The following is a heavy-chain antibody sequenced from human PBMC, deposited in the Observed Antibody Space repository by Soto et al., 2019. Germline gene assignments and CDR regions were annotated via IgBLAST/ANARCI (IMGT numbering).Heavy chain of an antibody. CDR3: AIECSRRTCGYVFEY. CDR1: GFTFSTYA. J-gene: IGHJ4*02. D-gene: IGHD5-18*01. Sequence: GGSLRLSCAASGFTFSTYAMAWVRQAPGKGLEWVSGVSASGLNTDYADPVKGRFYISRDNSKNTVSLHMNSLRAEYAAFDDCAIECSRRTCGYVFEYWGKGTPVPVAS. CDR2: VSASGLNT. V-gene: IGHV3-23*01.